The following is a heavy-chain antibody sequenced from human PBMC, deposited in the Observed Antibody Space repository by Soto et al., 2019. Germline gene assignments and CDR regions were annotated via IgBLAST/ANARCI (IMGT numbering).Heavy chain of an antibody. CDR1: GDSVSSNSAG. J-gene: IGHJ4*01. V-gene: IGHV6-1*01. CDR3: ARGEQYSGRIFDY. Sequence: SQTLSLTCAITGDSVSSNSAGWSWVRQSPSRGLEWLGRTYYRSKWYYEYAVSVRGRITINPDTSKNQYSLQLNSVTPEDTAVYFCARGEQYSGRIFDYWGQGTLVTVPQ. CDR2: TYYRSKWYY. D-gene: IGHD1-26*01.